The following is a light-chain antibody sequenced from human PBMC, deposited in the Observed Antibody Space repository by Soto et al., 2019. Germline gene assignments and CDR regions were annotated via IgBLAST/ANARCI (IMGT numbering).Light chain of an antibody. CDR2: EVS. CDR1: SSDVGGYNY. CDR3: SSYAGSNKRV. Sequence: QSALTQPPSASGSPGQSVTISCTGTSSDVGGYNYVSWYQQHPGKAPKLMIYEVSKRPSGVPDRFSGSKSGNTASLTVSGXXXXDEADYYCSSYAGSNKRVFGTGTKVTVL. V-gene: IGLV2-8*01. J-gene: IGLJ1*01.